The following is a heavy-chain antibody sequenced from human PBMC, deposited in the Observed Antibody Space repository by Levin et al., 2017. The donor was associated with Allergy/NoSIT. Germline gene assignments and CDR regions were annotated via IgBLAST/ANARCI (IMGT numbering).Heavy chain of an antibody. CDR2: IKQDASEI. CDR1: GFTFRSYW. D-gene: IGHD6-6*01. V-gene: IGHV3-7*01. Sequence: GGSLRLSCAASGFTFRSYWMSWVRQAPGKGLEWVANIKQDASEIYYVDSVKGRFTFSRDNAKSSMYVQMNSLRAEDTAVYYCARARVLSYGSRSSDYYGMDVWGQGTTVTVSS. CDR3: ARARVLSYGSRSSDYYGMDV. J-gene: IGHJ6*02.